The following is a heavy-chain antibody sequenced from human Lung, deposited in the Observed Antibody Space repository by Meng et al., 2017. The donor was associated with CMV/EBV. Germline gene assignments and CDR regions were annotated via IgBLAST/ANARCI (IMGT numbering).Heavy chain of an antibody. D-gene: IGHD3-10*01. CDR1: GYTFTGYY. Sequence: QVQLVQSEAELKKPRVSVKVSCKTSGYTFTGYYTHWVRQAPGQGLEWMGRINPKSGATDYAQKFQGRVTLTRDTSINTAYMELNRLTSDDTAVYYCARFGEVIDYWGQGTLVTVSS. J-gene: IGHJ4*02. CDR3: ARFGEVIDY. V-gene: IGHV1-2*06. CDR2: INPKSGAT.